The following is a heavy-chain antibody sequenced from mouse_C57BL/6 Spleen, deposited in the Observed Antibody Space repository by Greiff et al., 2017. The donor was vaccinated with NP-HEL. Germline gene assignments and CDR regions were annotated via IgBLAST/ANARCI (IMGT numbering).Heavy chain of an antibody. V-gene: IGHV3-6*01. CDR2: ISYDGSN. J-gene: IGHJ2*01. Sequence: EVQVVESGPGLVKPSQSLSLTCSVTGYSITSGYYWNWIRQFPGNKLEWMGYISYDGSNNYNPSLKNRISITRDTSKNQFFLKLNSVTTEDTATYYCAREVSHFDYWGQGTTLTVSS. CDR1: GYSITSGYY. CDR3: AREVSHFDY.